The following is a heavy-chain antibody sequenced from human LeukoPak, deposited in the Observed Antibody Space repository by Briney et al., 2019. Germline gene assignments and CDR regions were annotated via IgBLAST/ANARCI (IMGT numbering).Heavy chain of an antibody. D-gene: IGHD1-26*01. CDR1: GFTFSSYA. CDR3: ARDQGGATTLGAFDI. V-gene: IGHV4-59*01. Sequence: GSLRLSCAASGFTFSSYAMSWVRQPPGKGLEWIGYIYYSGSTNYNPSLKSRVTISVDTSKNQFSLKLSSVTAADTAVYYCARDQGGATTLGAFDIWGQGTMVTVSS. CDR2: IYYSGST. J-gene: IGHJ3*02.